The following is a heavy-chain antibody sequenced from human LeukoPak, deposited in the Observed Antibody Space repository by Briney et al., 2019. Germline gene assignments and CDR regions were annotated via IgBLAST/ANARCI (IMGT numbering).Heavy chain of an antibody. CDR3: ARDLGYCSRTSCYRNWFDP. Sequence: GASVKVSCKASGYTFTSYGISWVRQAPGQELEWMGWISAYNGNTNYAQKLQDRVTITTDTSTSTAYMELRSLRSDDTAVYYCARDLGYCSRTSCYRNWFDPWGQGTLVTVSS. CDR1: GYTFTSYG. D-gene: IGHD2-2*01. J-gene: IGHJ5*02. V-gene: IGHV1-18*01. CDR2: ISAYNGNT.